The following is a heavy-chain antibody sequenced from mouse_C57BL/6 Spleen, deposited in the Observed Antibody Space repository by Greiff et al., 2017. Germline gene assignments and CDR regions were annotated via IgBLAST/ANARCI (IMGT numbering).Heavy chain of an antibody. Sequence: VQLQESVAELVRPGASVKLSCTASGFTIKNNYMHWVKQRPEQGLEWIGKIDPANGNTKYAQKFQGKATITADTSSNTAYLQLSILTSEDTAIYYFARLYYYGSSYYAMDDWGQGTSVTVSS. CDR2: IDPANGNT. J-gene: IGHJ4*01. CDR1: GFTIKNNY. V-gene: IGHV14-3*01. CDR3: ARLYYYGSSYYAMDD. D-gene: IGHD1-1*01.